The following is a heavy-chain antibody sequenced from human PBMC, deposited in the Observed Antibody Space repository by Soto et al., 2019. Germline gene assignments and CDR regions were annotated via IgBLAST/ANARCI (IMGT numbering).Heavy chain of an antibody. CDR2: IYYSGST. CDR3: ARVWGGAFDI. CDR1: GGLLRSFD. Sequence: PSEALSLPRTVSGGLLRSFDRSLIRQPPGKGLEWIGYIYYSGSTNYNPSLKSRVTISVDTSKNQFSLKLSSVTAADTAVYYCARVWGGAFDIWGQGTIVTVSS. V-gene: IGHV4-59*01. D-gene: IGHD3-10*01. J-gene: IGHJ3*02.